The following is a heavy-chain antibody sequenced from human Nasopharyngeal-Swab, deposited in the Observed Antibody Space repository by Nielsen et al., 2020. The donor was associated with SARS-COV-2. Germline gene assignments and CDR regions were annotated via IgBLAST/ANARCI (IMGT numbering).Heavy chain of an antibody. CDR2: ISAYNGNT. V-gene: IGHV1-18*01. CDR1: GYTFTSSV. CDR3: ARGVGIAARGGMDV. D-gene: IGHD6-13*01. Sequence: ASVTVSCQASGYTFTSSVISWVRQAPGQGLEWMGWISAYNGNTNYAHKLQGRVTMTTDTSTSTAYMELRSLRSDDTAVYYCARGVGIAARGGMDVWGQGTTVTVSS. J-gene: IGHJ6*02.